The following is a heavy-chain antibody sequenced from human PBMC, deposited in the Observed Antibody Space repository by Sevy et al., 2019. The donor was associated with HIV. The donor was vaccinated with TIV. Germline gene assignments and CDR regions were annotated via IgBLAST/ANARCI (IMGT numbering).Heavy chain of an antibody. CDR2: FSFGCGKI. CDR1: GFTFSNYA. D-gene: IGHD2-2*01. V-gene: IGHV3-23*01. CDR3: AREGCSKPHDY. J-gene: IGHJ4*02. Sequence: GGSLRLSCAASGFTFSNYAMSWVRQAPGKGLEWVSTFSFGCGKINYADSVKGRFTISRDNSKNTLDLQMNGLRAEDTALYYCAREGCSKPHDYWGQGTLVTVSS.